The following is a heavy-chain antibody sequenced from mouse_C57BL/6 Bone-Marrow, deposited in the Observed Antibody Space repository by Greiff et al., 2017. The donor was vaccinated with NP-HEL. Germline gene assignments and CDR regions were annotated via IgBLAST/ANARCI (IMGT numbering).Heavy chain of an antibody. Sequence: VQLQQSGAELAKPGASVKLSCKASGYTFTSYWMHWVKQRPGQGLEWIGYINPSSGYTKYTQKFKDKATLTADKSSSTAYMQLSSLTYEDSAVYYCARGYDYVRWYFDVWGTGTTVTVSS. CDR2: INPSSGYT. J-gene: IGHJ1*03. CDR3: ARGYDYVRWYFDV. V-gene: IGHV1-7*01. D-gene: IGHD2-4*01. CDR1: GYTFTSYW.